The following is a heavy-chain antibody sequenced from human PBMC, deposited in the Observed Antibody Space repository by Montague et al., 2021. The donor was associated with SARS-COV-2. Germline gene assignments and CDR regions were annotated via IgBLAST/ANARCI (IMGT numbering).Heavy chain of an antibody. CDR2: INHSGST. J-gene: IGHJ5*02. D-gene: IGHD6-13*01. V-gene: IGHV4-34*01. CDR3: ARTDYISSWFGAKKWFDP. CDR1: GGSFSAYY. Sequence: ETLSLTCAVYGGSFSAYYWSWIRQPPGRGLEWIGEINHSGSTNYNPSLKSRVTISVDTSKNQFSLKLSSVTAADTAVYYCARTDYISSWFGAKKWFDPWGQGTLVTVSS.